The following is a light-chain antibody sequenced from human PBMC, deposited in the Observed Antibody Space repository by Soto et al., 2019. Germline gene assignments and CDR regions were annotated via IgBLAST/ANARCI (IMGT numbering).Light chain of an antibody. V-gene: IGKV1-39*01. J-gene: IGKJ5*01. CDR1: QIISSY. Sequence: DIQMTQSPSSLSASVGDRVTITCRASQIISSYLNWYPQKPGKAPKLLIYAAYSLQSGVTSRFSGSGSGTDFTLTISSPQPEDFATYYCQQSYSTPITFGQGTRLEIK. CDR3: QQSYSTPIT. CDR2: AAY.